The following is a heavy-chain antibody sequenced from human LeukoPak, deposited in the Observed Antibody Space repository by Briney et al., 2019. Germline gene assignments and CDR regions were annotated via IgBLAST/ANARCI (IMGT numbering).Heavy chain of an antibody. V-gene: IGHV1-2*02. CDR2: INPNSGGT. CDR3: ARESGYYDFWSAYSGSDAFDI. J-gene: IGHJ3*02. D-gene: IGHD3-3*01. Sequence: ASVKVSCKASGYTFTGYYMHWVRQAPGQGLEWMGWINPNSGGTNYAQKFQGRVTMTRDTSISTAYMELSRLRSDDTAVYYCARESGYYDFWSAYSGSDAFDIWGQGTMVTVSS. CDR1: GYTFTGYY.